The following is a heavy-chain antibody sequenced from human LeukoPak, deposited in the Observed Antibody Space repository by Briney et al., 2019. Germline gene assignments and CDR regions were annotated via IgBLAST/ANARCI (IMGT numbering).Heavy chain of an antibody. V-gene: IGHV1-2*02. D-gene: IGHD3-22*01. CDR3: ARGFPPRRNYDSSGYYSYYFDY. CDR2: VNPNSGDT. Sequence: ASVKVSCKASGGTFSSYAISWVRQAPGQGLEWMGCVNPNSGDTNYAQKFQGSVTMTRDTSISTVYMELSRLRSDDTAVYYCARGFPPRRNYDSSGYYSYYFDYWGQGTLVTVSS. J-gene: IGHJ4*02. CDR1: GGTFSSYA.